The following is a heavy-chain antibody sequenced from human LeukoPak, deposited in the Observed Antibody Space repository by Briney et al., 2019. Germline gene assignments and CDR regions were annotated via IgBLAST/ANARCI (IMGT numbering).Heavy chain of an antibody. D-gene: IGHD4-17*01. V-gene: IGHV3-30-3*01. CDR3: AKVNGDYSDY. Sequence: GGSLRLSCAASGFTFSSYAMHWVRQAPGKGLEWVAVISYDGSNKYYADSVKGRFTISRDNSKNTLYLQMNSLRAEDTAVYYCAKVNGDYSDYWGQGTLVTVSS. CDR1: GFTFSSYA. CDR2: ISYDGSNK. J-gene: IGHJ4*02.